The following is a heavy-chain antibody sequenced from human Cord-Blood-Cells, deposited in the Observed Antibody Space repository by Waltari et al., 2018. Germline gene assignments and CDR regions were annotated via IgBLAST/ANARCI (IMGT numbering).Heavy chain of an antibody. CDR3: ASSSIVGATHAFDI. D-gene: IGHD1-26*01. Sequence: QLQLQESGPGLVKHSETLSLTCTVSGGSISSSSYYWGWIRQPPGKGLEWIGSIYYSGRTYDNPSLKSRVTISVDTSKNQFSLKLSSVTAADTAVYYCASSSIVGATHAFDIWGQGTMVTVSS. CDR1: GGSISSSSYY. J-gene: IGHJ3*02. V-gene: IGHV4-39*07. CDR2: IYYSGRT.